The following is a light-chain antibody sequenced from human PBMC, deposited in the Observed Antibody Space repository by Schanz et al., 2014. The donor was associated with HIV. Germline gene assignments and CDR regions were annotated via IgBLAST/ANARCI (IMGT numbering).Light chain of an antibody. CDR3: GTWDSSLSAVV. V-gene: IGLV1-51*01. CDR2: DNY. CDR1: NSNIGATSH. Sequence: QSVLTQPPSVSGAPGQGVTISCTGSNSNIGATSHVHWFQQLPGTAPKFLIYDNYKRPSEIPDRFSGSKSGTSATLGITGLQTGDEADYYCGTWDSSLSAVVFGGGTKLTVL. J-gene: IGLJ2*01.